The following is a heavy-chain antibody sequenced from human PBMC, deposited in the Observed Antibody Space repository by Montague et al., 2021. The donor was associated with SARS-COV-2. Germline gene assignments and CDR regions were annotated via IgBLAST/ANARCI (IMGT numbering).Heavy chain of an antibody. CDR2: IYYSGSP. CDR1: GGSVSSGSYY. J-gene: IGHJ6*02. Sequence: SETLSLTCIVSGGSVSSGSYYWSWIRQPPGKGLEWFGYIYYSGSPNYXPSLQSRVTISVDTSKNQFSLKLSSVTAADTAVYYCARDPWRITIFGVVTRYGMDVWGQGTTVTVSS. V-gene: IGHV4-61*01. D-gene: IGHD3-3*01. CDR3: ARDPWRITIFGVVTRYGMDV.